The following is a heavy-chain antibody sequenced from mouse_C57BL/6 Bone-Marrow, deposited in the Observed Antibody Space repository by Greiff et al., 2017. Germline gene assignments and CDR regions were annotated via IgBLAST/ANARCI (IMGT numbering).Heavy chain of an antibody. D-gene: IGHD2-4*01. V-gene: IGHV1-61*01. CDR3: ARRVGIYYDYLL. J-gene: IGHJ3*01. CDR1: GYTFTSYW. Sequence: QVQLQQPGAELVRPGSSVKLSCKASGYTFTSYWMDWVKQRPGQGLEWIGNIYPSDSETHYNQKFKDKATLTVDKSSSTAYMQLSSLTSEDSAVYYCARRVGIYYDYLLRGQGTLVTVSA. CDR2: IYPSDSET.